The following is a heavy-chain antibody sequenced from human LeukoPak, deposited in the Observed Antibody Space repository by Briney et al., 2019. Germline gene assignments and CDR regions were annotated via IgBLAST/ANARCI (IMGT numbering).Heavy chain of an antibody. D-gene: IGHD6-19*01. J-gene: IGHJ4*02. CDR1: GFTFDEYG. Sequence: GGSLRLSCVASGFTFDEYGMTWVRQAPGKGLEWVSGISRNGGSSGYADSVKGRFTISRDNAKNSLYLQMNSLRAEDTAVYYCAKSPYSSGWLHYYWGQGTLVTVSS. CDR2: ISRNGGSS. CDR3: AKSPYSSGWLHYY. V-gene: IGHV3-20*04.